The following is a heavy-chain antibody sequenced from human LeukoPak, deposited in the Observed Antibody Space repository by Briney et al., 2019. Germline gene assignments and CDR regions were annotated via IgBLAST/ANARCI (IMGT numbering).Heavy chain of an antibody. CDR3: ARDREWERPDYFDY. D-gene: IGHD1-26*01. J-gene: IGHJ4*02. CDR1: GYTFIRYY. V-gene: IGHV1-46*01. Sequence: GASVKVSCKASGYTFIRYYIHWVRQAPGQGLEWMGIINPSGRSTNYAQKFQGRATMTSDTSTSTVYMELSSLRSEDTAVYYCARDREWERPDYFDYWGQGTLVTVSS. CDR2: INPSGRST.